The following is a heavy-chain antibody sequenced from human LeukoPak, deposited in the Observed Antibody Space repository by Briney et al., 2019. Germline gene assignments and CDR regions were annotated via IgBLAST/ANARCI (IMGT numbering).Heavy chain of an antibody. CDR3: ARGSSSGWSRYNWFYP. V-gene: IGHV4-34*01. CDR2: INHSGST. CDR1: GGSFSGYY. Sequence: PSETLSLTCAVYGGSFSGYYWSWIRQPPGKGLEWIGEINHSGSTNYNPSLKSRVTISVDTSKNQFSLKLSSVTAADTAVYYCARGSSSGWSRYNWFYPWGQGTLVTVSS. D-gene: IGHD6-19*01. J-gene: IGHJ5*02.